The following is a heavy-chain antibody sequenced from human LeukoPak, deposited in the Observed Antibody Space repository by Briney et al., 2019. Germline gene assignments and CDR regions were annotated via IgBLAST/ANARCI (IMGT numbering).Heavy chain of an antibody. CDR3: ANDLGWIQLNLG. Sequence: GGDLRLSCAASGFTFREYVMNWVRQTLEKGLEWVSAIGGRGGSAYYADSVKGRFTISRDNSKNTLYLQMNSLRAEDTAVYYCANDLGWIQLNLGRGQGTLVTVSS. D-gene: IGHD5-18*01. V-gene: IGHV3-23*01. CDR2: IGGRGGSA. J-gene: IGHJ4*02. CDR1: GFTFREYV.